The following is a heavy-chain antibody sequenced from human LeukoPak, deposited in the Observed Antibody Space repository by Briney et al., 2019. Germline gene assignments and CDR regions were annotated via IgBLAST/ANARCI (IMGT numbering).Heavy chain of an antibody. D-gene: IGHD5-24*01. CDR3: ARDGVEMVNYYYYYYMDV. CDR1: GGSISSGSYY. V-gene: IGHV4-61*02. J-gene: IGHJ6*03. CDR2: IYTSGST. Sequence: PSETLSLTCTVSGGSISSGSYYWSWIRQPAGKGLEWIGRIYTSGSTNYNPSLKSRVTISVDTSKNQFSLKLSSVTAADTAVYYCARDGVEMVNYYYYYYMDVWGKGTTVTISS.